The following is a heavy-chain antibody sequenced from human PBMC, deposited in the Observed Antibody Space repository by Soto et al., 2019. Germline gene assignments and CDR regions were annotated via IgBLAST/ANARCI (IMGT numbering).Heavy chain of an antibody. CDR1: GFTFSSYS. CDR2: ISSSSSYI. CDR3: ASTTGDWLLSNPCAFDI. J-gene: IGHJ3*02. V-gene: IGHV3-21*01. Sequence: GGSLRLSCAASGFTFSSYSMNWVRQAPGKGLEWVSSISSSSSYIYYADSVKGRFTISRDNAKNSLYLQMNSLRAEDTAVYYCASTTGDWLLSNPCAFDIWGQGTMVTVSS. D-gene: IGHD3-9*01.